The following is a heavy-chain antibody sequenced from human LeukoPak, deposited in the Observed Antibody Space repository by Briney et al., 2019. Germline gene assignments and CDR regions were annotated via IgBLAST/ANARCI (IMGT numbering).Heavy chain of an antibody. D-gene: IGHD3-22*01. CDR2: IYYSGST. CDR1: GGSISSGGYY. Sequence: SQTLSLTCTVSGGSISSGGYYWSWIRQHPGKGLEWIGYIYYSGSTYYNPSLKSRVTISIDKSKNQFSLKLSSVTAADTAIYYCARGDSRGYYYFDYWGQGILVTVSS. J-gene: IGHJ4*02. V-gene: IGHV4-31*03. CDR3: ARGDSRGYYYFDY.